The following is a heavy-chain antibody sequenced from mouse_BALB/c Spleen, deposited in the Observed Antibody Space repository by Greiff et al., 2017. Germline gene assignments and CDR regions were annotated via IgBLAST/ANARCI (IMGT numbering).Heavy chain of an antibody. V-gene: IGHV5-6-5*01. J-gene: IGHJ2*01. CDR1: GFTFSSYA. D-gene: IGHD2-3*01. CDR3: ARERSADGYPYYFDY. Sequence: EVKLVESGGGLVKPGGSLKLSCAASGFTFSSYAMSWVRQTPEKRLEWVASISSGGSTYYPDSVKGRFTISRDNARNILYLQMSSLRSEDTAMYYCARERSADGYPYYFDYWGQGTTLTVSS. CDR2: ISSGGST.